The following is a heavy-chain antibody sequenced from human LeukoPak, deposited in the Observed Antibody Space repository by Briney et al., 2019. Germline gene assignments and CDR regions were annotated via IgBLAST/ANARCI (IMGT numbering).Heavy chain of an antibody. J-gene: IGHJ4*02. CDR3: ARDHRGVRDYFDY. D-gene: IGHD3-10*01. CDR1: GFTFSSYA. Sequence: GSLRLSCAASGFTFSSYAMHWVRQAPGKGLEWVAVISYDGSNKYYADSVKGRFTISRDNSKNTLYLQVNSLRAEDTAVYYCARDHRGVRDYFDYWGQGTLVTVSS. CDR2: ISYDGSNK. V-gene: IGHV3-30-3*01.